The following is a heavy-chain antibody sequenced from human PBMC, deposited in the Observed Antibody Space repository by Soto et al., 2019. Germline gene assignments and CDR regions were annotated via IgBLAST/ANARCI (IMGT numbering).Heavy chain of an antibody. D-gene: IGHD6-19*01. V-gene: IGHV3-23*01. Sequence: GGSLRLSCATSGFTFSSFDMDWVRQAPGKGLEWVSAISGSGDSTYYADSVKGRFTISRDNSKNTLYLQMNSLRAEDTAIYYCVKEASGWKSRGSFDLWGRGTMVTVSS. J-gene: IGHJ3*01. CDR3: VKEASGWKSRGSFDL. CDR2: ISGSGDST. CDR1: GFTFSSFD.